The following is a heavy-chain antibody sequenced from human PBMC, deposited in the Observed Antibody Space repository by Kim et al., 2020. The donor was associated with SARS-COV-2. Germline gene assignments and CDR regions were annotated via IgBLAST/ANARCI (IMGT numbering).Heavy chain of an antibody. D-gene: IGHD6-25*01. CDR2: IGSKSDNHAK. Sequence: GGSLRLSCAAAGSRFSDSEIHWVRQAPGKGLEWVGLIGSKSDNHAKAYAASVRCRFILSRDEATKTVYLQMNSLEDEDTAVYYCHRATTAAPAMD. CDR3: HRATTAAPAMD. CDR1: GSRFSDSE. V-gene: IGHV3-73*01. J-gene: IGHJ6*03.